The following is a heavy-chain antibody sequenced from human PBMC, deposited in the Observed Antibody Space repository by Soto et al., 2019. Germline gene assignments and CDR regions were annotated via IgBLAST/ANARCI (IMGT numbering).Heavy chain of an antibody. CDR2: IIPIFGTA. D-gene: IGHD5-12*01. CDR3: ASNVEMATTPSKWFDP. J-gene: IGHJ5*02. V-gene: IGHV1-69*13. CDR1: GGTFSSYA. Sequence: SVKVSCKASGGTFSSYAISWVRQAPGQGLEWMGGIIPIFGTANYAQKFQGRVTITADESTSTAYMELSSLRSEDTAVYYCASNVEMATTPSKWFDPWGQGTLVTVSS.